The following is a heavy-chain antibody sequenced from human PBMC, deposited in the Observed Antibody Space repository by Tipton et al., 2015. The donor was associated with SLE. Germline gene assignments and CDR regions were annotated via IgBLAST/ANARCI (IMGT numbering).Heavy chain of an antibody. J-gene: IGHJ4*02. CDR1: GFTVSSNY. CDR2: IYSGGST. V-gene: IGHV3-53*05. Sequence: SLRLSCAASGFTVSSNYMSWVRQAPGKGLEWVSVIYSGGSTYYADSVKGRFTISRDNSKNTLYLQMNSLRAEDTAVYYCARALYASSGYYFDYWGQGTLVTVSS. CDR3: ARALYASSGYYFDY. D-gene: IGHD3-22*01.